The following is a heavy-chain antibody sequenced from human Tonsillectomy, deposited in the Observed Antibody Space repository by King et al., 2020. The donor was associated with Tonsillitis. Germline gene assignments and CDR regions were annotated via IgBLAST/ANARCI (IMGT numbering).Heavy chain of an antibody. Sequence: VQLVQSGAEVKKPGASVKVSCKASGYTFTGYYIHWVRQAPGQGLEWMGWIDPNNGGTNSAQKFQGRVTMTGDTSISTAYMELNRLRSDDTAVYYCARLVGDYGDEKEFDYWGQGTLVTVSS. CDR1: GYTFTGYY. CDR3: ARLVGDYGDEKEFDY. V-gene: IGHV1-2*02. CDR2: IDPNNGGT. J-gene: IGHJ4*02. D-gene: IGHD4-17*01.